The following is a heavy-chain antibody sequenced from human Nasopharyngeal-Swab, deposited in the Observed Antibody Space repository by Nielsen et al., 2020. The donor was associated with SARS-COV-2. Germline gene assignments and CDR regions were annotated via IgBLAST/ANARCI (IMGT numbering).Heavy chain of an antibody. CDR1: GFSFTSYA. Sequence: GGSLRLSCAASGFSFTSYAMYWVRQATGKGLEWVSAVGIPGDTYYAGSVKGRFTISREDAKNSLYLQMNNLRAADTAVYYCARATHDYGDYRFDFWGQGTLVTVSS. V-gene: IGHV3-13*01. CDR2: VGIPGDT. D-gene: IGHD4-17*01. J-gene: IGHJ4*02. CDR3: ARATHDYGDYRFDF.